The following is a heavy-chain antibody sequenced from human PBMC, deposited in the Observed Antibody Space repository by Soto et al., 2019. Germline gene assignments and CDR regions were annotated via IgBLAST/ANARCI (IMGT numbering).Heavy chain of an antibody. CDR1: GYTFTSYY. CDR3: ARAARIAAGWFDP. J-gene: IGHJ5*02. Sequence: ASVKVSCKASGYTFTSYYMHWVRQAPGQGLEWMGWINPNSGGTNYAQKFQGRVTMTRDTSISTAYMELSRLRSDDTAVYYCARAARIAAGWFDPWGQGTLVTVSS. CDR2: INPNSGGT. D-gene: IGHD6-13*01. V-gene: IGHV1-2*02.